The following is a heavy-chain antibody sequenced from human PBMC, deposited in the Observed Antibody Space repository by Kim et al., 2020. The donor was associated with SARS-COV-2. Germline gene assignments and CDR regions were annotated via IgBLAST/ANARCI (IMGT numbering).Heavy chain of an antibody. D-gene: IGHD5-12*01. J-gene: IGHJ3*02. CDR2: ISYDGTNK. Sequence: GGSLRLSCAASGFTFSNFAMHWVRQAPGKGLEWVAVISYDGTNKYYADSVKGRFTISRDNSKSSLYLQMNSLRPEDTALYYCARGRDSGYSRPDHAFHI. V-gene: IGHV3-30*04. CDR1: GFTFSNFA. CDR3: ARGRDSGYSRPDHAFHI.